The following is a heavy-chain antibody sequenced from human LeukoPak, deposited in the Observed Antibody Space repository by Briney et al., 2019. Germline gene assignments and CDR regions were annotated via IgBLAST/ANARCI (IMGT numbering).Heavy chain of an antibody. Sequence: GGSLRLPCAASGFTFSSYGMHWVRQAPGKGLEWVAFIRYDGSNKYYADSVKGRFTISRDNSKNTLYLQMNSLRAEDTAVYYCAKDRVYDYVWGSYPIDFDYWGQGTLVTVSS. CDR1: GFTFSSYG. D-gene: IGHD3-16*02. CDR3: AKDRVYDYVWGSYPIDFDY. V-gene: IGHV3-30*02. J-gene: IGHJ4*02. CDR2: IRYDGSNK.